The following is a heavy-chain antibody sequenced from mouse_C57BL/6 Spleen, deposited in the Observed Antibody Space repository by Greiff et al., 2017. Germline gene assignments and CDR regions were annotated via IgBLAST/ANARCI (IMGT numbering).Heavy chain of an antibody. CDR1: GYTFTDYE. Sequence: VQLVESGAELVRPGASVTLSCKASGYTFTDYEMHWVKQTPVHGLEWIGAIDPETGGTAYNQKFKGKAILTADKSSSTAYMELRSLTSEDSAVYYCTRSEGSGFAYWGQGTLVTVSA. CDR2: IDPETGGT. CDR3: TRSEGSGFAY. D-gene: IGHD1-1*01. J-gene: IGHJ3*01. V-gene: IGHV1-15*01.